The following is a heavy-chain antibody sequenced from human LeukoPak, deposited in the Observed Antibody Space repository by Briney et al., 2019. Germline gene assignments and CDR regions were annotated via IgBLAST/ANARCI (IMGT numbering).Heavy chain of an antibody. CDR3: ARDRHDFRSGVFDY. V-gene: IGHV3-48*04. J-gene: IGHJ4*02. CDR1: GFTFSSYA. Sequence: GGSLRLSCAASGFTFSSYAMSWFRQAPGKGLEWFSYISSSGSTIYYADSVKGRFTISRDNAKNSLYLQMNSLRAEDTAVYYCARDRHDFRSGVFDYWGQGTLVTVSS. D-gene: IGHD3-3*01. CDR2: ISSSGSTI.